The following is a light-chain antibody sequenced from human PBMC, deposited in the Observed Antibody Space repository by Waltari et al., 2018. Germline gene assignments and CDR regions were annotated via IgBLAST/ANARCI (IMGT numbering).Light chain of an antibody. CDR2: EVT. CDR1: TSDVGGYNY. J-gene: IGLJ2*01. V-gene: IGLV2-8*01. CDR3: SSYAHSNTVV. Sequence: QSALTQPPSASGSPGQSVTISCTGTTSDVGGYNYVSWYQQPPGKTPKRIISEVTKRPAGVPDRCSGSKSGNTASLTVSGLQAEDEADYYCSSYAHSNTVVFGGGTRLTVL.